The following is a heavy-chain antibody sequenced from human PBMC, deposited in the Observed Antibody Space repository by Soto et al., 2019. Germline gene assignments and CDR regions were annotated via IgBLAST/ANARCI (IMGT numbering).Heavy chain of an antibody. Sequence: GGSLRLSCAASGFTFDDYTMHWVRQAPGKGLEWVSLISWDGGSTYYADSVKGRFTISRDNSKNSLYLQMNSLRTEDNALYYCAKPDRTQLWSEGFDYWGQGTLVTVSS. V-gene: IGHV3-43*01. D-gene: IGHD5-18*01. CDR3: AKPDRTQLWSEGFDY. CDR2: ISWDGGST. CDR1: GFTFDDYT. J-gene: IGHJ4*02.